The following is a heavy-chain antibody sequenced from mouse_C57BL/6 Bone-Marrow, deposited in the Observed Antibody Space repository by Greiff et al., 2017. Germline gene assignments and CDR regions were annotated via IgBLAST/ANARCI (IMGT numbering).Heavy chain of an antibody. J-gene: IGHJ3*01. Sequence: QVQLQQSGAELVRPGTSVTLSCKASGYTFTSYGMHWVKQTPGQGLEWIGAIDPSASCTNYNQKFKGKATLTVDTSSSTAYMQLRSLTSEDSAVYYCARGGISIPGLAYWGQGTLVTVSA. CDR2: IDPSASCT. CDR3: ARGGISIPGLAY. CDR1: GYTFTSYG. D-gene: IGHD2-10*02. V-gene: IGHV1-59*01.